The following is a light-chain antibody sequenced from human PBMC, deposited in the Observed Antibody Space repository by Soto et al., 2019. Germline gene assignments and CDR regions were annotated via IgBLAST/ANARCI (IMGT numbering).Light chain of an antibody. CDR2: DVS. CDR3: ATWDDSLNGVV. CDR1: SSEVGTYNY. J-gene: IGLJ2*01. V-gene: IGLV2-11*01. Sequence: QSALTQPRSVSGSPGQSVTISCTGTSSEVGTYNYVSWFQQYPGKAPKVMISDVSKRPSGVPDRFSGSKSGNTASLTISGLQSEDEADYYCATWDDSLNGVVFGGGTKLTVL.